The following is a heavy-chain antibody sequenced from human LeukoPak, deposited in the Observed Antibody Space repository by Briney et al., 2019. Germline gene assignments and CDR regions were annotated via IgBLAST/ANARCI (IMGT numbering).Heavy chain of an antibody. CDR1: GGTFSSYA. D-gene: IGHD6-13*01. CDR3: ARDLPYSSSWESIDY. CDR2: IVPLFNKT. V-gene: IGHV1-69*06. Sequence: ASVKVSCKASGGTFSSYAFSWVRQAPGQGLEWIGGIVPLFNKTGYAQKFQGRITITADKFTSTAYMELSSLRSEDTAVYYCARDLPYSSSWESIDYWGQGTLVTVSS. J-gene: IGHJ4*02.